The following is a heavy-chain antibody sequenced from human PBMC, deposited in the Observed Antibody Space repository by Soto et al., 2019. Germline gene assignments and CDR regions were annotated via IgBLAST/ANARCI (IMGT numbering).Heavy chain of an antibody. CDR1: GFTFSNAW. D-gene: IGHD3-10*01. CDR3: TTVSDRAGVDY. V-gene: IGHV3-15*01. J-gene: IGHJ4*02. CDR2: IKSKTAGGTT. Sequence: EVQLVESGGGLVKPGGSLRLSCAASGFTFSNAWMSWVRQAPGKGLEWVGRIKSKTAGGTTDFAAPVKGRFTISRDDSKNTLYLHMNSLKTEDTAVYYCTTVSDRAGVDYWGQGTLVTVSS.